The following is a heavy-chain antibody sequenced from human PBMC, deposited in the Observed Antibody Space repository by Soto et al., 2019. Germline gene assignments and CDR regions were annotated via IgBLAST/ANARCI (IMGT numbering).Heavy chain of an antibody. CDR1: GYTFTSYD. Sequence: ASVKVSCKASGYTFTSYDINWVRQATGQGLEWMGWMNPNSGNTGYAQKFQGRVTMTRNTSISTASMELSSLRSEDTAVYYCARVQSAVVVALDYWGQGTLVTVSS. CDR2: MNPNSGNT. V-gene: IGHV1-8*01. J-gene: IGHJ4*02. CDR3: ARVQSAVVVALDY. D-gene: IGHD2-15*01.